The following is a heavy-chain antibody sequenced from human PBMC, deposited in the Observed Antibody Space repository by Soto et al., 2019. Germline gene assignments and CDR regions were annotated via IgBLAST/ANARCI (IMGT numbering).Heavy chain of an antibody. V-gene: IGHV3-43D*04. CDR2: ISWDGGST. CDR1: GFTFDDYA. Sequence: GGSLRLSCAASGFTFDDYAMHWVRQAPGKGLEWVSLISWDGGSTYYADSVKGRFTISRDNSKNSLYLQMNSLRAEDTAVYYCAKATVAGAAYDYYYGMDVWGQGTTVTVSS. J-gene: IGHJ6*02. D-gene: IGHD6-19*01. CDR3: AKATVAGAAYDYYYGMDV.